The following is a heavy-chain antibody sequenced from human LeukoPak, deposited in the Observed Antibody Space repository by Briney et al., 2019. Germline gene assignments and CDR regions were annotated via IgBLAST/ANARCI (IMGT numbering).Heavy chain of an antibody. D-gene: IGHD2-2*01. Sequence: PGGSLRLSCAASGFTFSIYWMSWVRQAPGKGLEWVANIKEDGNEKYYVDSVKGRFTISRDNAKNSLYLQMNSLRAEDMAVYYCARDHLVVVPTATGDYYYYMDVWGKGTTVTVSS. CDR3: ARDHLVVVPTATGDYYYYMDV. V-gene: IGHV3-7*01. CDR1: GFTFSIYW. CDR2: IKEDGNEK. J-gene: IGHJ6*03.